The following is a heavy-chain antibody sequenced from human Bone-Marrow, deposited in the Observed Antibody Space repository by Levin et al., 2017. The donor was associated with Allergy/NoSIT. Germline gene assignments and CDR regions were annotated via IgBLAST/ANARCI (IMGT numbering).Heavy chain of an antibody. CDR1: GFTVSNNY. CDR2: IYSVGTT. J-gene: IGHJ4*02. D-gene: IGHD3-16*01. V-gene: IGHV3-53*01. Sequence: GGSLRLSCAVSGFTVSNNYMSWVRQAPGAGLEWVSLIYSVGTTYYADSVKGRFTISRDNSRNTLYPQMNSLRAEDTAVYYCTGGPSGVRGWGQGTLVTVSS. CDR3: TGGPSGVRG.